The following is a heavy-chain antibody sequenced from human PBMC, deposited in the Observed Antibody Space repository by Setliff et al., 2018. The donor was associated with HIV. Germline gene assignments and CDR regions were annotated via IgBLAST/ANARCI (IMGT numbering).Heavy chain of an antibody. V-gene: IGHV4-31*03. CDR3: ARERSGCYYPDLDC. CDR2: IYYTGSA. Sequence: SETLSLTCSVSGGSISSGGFYWGWIRQHPGKGLEWIGYIYYTGSAYYNPSLKSRVNISVDMSKNQFSLNMTSLNVADTAVYFCARERSGCYYPDLDCWGQGTLVTVSS. D-gene: IGHD1-26*01. CDR1: GGSISSGGFY. J-gene: IGHJ4*02.